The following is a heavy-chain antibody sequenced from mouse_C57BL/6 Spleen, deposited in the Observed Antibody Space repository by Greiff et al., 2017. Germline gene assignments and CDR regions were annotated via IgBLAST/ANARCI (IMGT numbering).Heavy chain of an antibody. Sequence: QVQLQQSGAELVRPGTSVKVSCKASGYAFTNYLIEWVKQRPGQGLEWIGVINPGSGGTNYNEKFKGKATLTADKSSSTAYMQLSSLTSEDSAVYCCARSGITTVVARTYWGQGTLVTVSA. CDR1: GYAFTNYL. CDR3: ARSGITTVVARTY. CDR2: INPGSGGT. V-gene: IGHV1-54*01. J-gene: IGHJ3*01. D-gene: IGHD1-1*01.